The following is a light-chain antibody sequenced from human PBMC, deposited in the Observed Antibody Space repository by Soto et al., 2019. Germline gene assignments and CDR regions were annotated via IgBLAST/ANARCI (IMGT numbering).Light chain of an antibody. J-gene: IGLJ2*01. CDR3: CSYAGSSWI. CDR1: NSDGGHYNY. Sequence: QSALTQPRSVSGSPGQSVTISCTGNNSDGGHYNYVSGYQQHPGKAPQLIIFDVDKRPSGVPGRFSVSKSGNTASLTISGLQAEGEADYYCCSYAGSSWIFGGGTKVTV. CDR2: DVD. V-gene: IGLV2-11*01.